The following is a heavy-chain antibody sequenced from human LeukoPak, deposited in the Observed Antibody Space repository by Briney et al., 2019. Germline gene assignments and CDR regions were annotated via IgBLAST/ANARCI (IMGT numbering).Heavy chain of an antibody. D-gene: IGHD6-19*01. CDR1: GFTFSSYS. CDR2: ISSSSSYI. V-gene: IGHV3-21*01. CDR3: ARDPGWYVDY. Sequence: GGSLRLPCAASGFTFSSYSMNWVRQAPGKGLEWVSSISSSSSYIYCADSVKGRFTISRDNAKNSLYLQMNSLRAEDTTVYYCARDPGWYVDYWGQGTLVTVSS. J-gene: IGHJ4*02.